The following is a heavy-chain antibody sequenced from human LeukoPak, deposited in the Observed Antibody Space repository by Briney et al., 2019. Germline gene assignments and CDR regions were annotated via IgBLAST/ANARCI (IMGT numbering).Heavy chain of an antibody. J-gene: IGHJ2*01. CDR1: GGSISSSSYY. Sequence: PSETLSLTCTVSGGSISSSSYYWGWIRQPPGKGLEWIGSIYYSGSTYYNPSLKSRVTISVDTSKNQFSLKLSSVTAADTAVYYCARHYITWGDEYSSSYFDLWGRGTLVTVSS. D-gene: IGHD6-6*01. CDR2: IYYSGST. V-gene: IGHV4-39*01. CDR3: ARHYITWGDEYSSSYFDL.